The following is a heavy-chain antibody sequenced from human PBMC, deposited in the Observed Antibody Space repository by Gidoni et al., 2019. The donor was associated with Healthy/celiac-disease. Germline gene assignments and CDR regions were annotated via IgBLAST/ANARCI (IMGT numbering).Heavy chain of an antibody. CDR1: GCTFRSLA. D-gene: IGHD5-18*01. J-gene: IGHJ4*02. CDR2: ISYDGSNK. CDR3: ARGQGYSYGESQWYYFDY. V-gene: IGHV3-30-3*01. Sequence: QVQLVESGGGVVQPGRCLRLSCSASGCTFRSLAMHWVRQAPGKGLEWVAVISYDGSNKYYADSVKGRFTISRDNSKITLYLQMNSLRAEDTAVYYCARGQGYSYGESQWYYFDYWGQGTLVTVSS.